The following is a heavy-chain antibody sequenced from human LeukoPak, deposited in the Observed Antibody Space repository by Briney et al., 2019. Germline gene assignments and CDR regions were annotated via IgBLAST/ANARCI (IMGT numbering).Heavy chain of an antibody. CDR1: GYSISSGYY. CDR2: IYHSGST. V-gene: IGHV4-38-2*02. CDR3: ARGRYDFWSGYYGYFDY. D-gene: IGHD3-3*01. J-gene: IGHJ4*02. Sequence: SETLSLTCTVSGYSISSGYYWGWIRQPPGKGLEWIGSIYHSGSTNYNPSLKSRVTISVDTSKNQFSLKLSSVTAADTAVYYCARGRYDFWSGYYGYFDYWGQGTLVTVSS.